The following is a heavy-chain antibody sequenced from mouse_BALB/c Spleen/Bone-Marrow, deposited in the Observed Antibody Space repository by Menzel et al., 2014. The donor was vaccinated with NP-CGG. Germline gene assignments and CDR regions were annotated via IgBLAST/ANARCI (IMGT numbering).Heavy chain of an antibody. CDR3: ARKGADYEDY. J-gene: IGHJ2*01. CDR1: GYTFXSYW. CDR2: INPSDGRT. D-gene: IGHD2-4*01. V-gene: IGHV1S81*02. Sequence: QVQLQQSGAELVKPGASVKLSCKASGYTFXSYWMHWVKQRPGQGLEWIGEINPSDGRTNYNEKFKTKATLTVDKSSNTAYMQLSRLTSEDSAVYYCARKGADYEDYWGQGTTLTVSS.